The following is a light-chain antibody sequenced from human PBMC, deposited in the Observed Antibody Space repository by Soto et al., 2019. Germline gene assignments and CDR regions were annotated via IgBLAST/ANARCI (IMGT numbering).Light chain of an antibody. CDR3: QQCNNWPRT. J-gene: IGKJ1*01. V-gene: IGKV3-15*01. CDR2: GAS. CDR1: QSVSSN. Sequence: EIVMTQSPATLSVSPGGTATLSCRASQSVSSNLAWYQQKPGQAPRLLIYGASTRATGIPARFSGSGSGTEFTLIISSLQSEDFAVYYCQQCNNWPRTFGQGTKVDI.